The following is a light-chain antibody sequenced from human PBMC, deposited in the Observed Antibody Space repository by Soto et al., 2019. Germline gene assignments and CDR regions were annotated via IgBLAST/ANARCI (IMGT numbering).Light chain of an antibody. V-gene: IGKV3-15*01. J-gene: IGKJ4*01. CDR3: QQYNSWPLT. CDR2: SAS. CDR1: QSVRSN. Sequence: EIVMTQSPATLSVSPVERATLSCRASQSVRSNLAWYQQMPGQPPRLLIYSASTRATRIPARFSGSGSGTECALTVSSLQSEDFAVYYCQQYNSWPLTFGGGTQVAIK.